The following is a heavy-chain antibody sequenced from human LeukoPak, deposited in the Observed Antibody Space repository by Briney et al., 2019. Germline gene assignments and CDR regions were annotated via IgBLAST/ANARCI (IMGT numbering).Heavy chain of an antibody. CDR1: GFTVSSNY. Sequence: PGGSLRLSCAASGFTVSSNYMSWVRQTPGKGLEWVSVIYSGGSTYYADSVKGRFTISRDNSENTLYLQMNSLRAEDTAVYYCARSGSGRYVGCFGYWGQGTLVTVSS. CDR2: IYSGGST. CDR3: ARSGSGRYVGCFGY. J-gene: IGHJ4*02. D-gene: IGHD6-19*01. V-gene: IGHV3-53*01.